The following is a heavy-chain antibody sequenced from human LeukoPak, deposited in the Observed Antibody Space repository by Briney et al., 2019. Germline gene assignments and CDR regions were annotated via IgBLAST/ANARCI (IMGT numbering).Heavy chain of an antibody. V-gene: IGHV5-51*01. CDR1: GYTFTNYW. CDR3: ARQGGGYYDSRGYFDY. J-gene: IGHJ4*02. D-gene: IGHD3-22*01. Sequence: GESLKISCYGSGYTFTNYWIGWVRQMPGKGPEWMGIIYPGKSDTRYSPSFQGQVTISADNSISTAYLQWSSLKASDTAMYYCARQGGGYYDSRGYFDYWGQGTLVTVSS. CDR2: IYPGKSDT.